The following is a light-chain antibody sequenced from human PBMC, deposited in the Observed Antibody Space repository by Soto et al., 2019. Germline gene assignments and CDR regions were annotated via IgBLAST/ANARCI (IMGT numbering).Light chain of an antibody. CDR3: QHYYNCPHT. V-gene: IGKV3-15*01. Sequence: EIVMTQSPATLSVSPGERATLSCRASQSVSSNLSWYQQKPGQDPSILIYGASTRTTGIPARFSGSGSGTEFTLTISSLQSEDFAVYYCQHYYNCPHTFGQGTKLEIK. J-gene: IGKJ2*01. CDR2: GAS. CDR1: QSVSSN.